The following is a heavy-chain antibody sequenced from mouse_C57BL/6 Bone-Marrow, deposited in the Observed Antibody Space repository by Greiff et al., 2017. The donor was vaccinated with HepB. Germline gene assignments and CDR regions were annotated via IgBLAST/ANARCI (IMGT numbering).Heavy chain of an antibody. V-gene: IGHV5-17*01. J-gene: IGHJ1*03. CDR2: ISSGSSTI. Sequence: EVQLQESGGGLVKPGGSLKLSCAASGFTFSDYGMHWVRQAPEKGLEWVAYISSGSSTIYYADTVKGRFTISRDNAKNTLFLQMTSLRSEDTAMYYCARDYGSRTRYFDVWGTGTTVTVSS. D-gene: IGHD1-1*01. CDR1: GFTFSDYG. CDR3: ARDYGSRTRYFDV.